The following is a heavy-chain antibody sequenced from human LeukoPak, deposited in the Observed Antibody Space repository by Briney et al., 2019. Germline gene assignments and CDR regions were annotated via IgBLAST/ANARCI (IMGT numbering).Heavy chain of an antibody. CDR1: GGSISSSSYY. V-gene: IGHV4-39*07. J-gene: IGHJ5*02. Sequence: SETLSLTCTVSGGSISSSSYYWGWIRQPPGKGLEWIGSIYYSGSTYYNPSLKSRVTISVDTSKNQFSLKLSSVTAADTAVYYCARASYYYGSGSYYNPWFDPWGQGTLVTVSS. CDR2: IYYSGST. D-gene: IGHD3-10*01. CDR3: ARASYYYGSGSYYNPWFDP.